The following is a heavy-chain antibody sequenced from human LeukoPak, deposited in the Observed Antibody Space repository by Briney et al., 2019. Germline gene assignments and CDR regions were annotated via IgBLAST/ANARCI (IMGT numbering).Heavy chain of an antibody. CDR3: ARYLVRRGYSYGFYYYGMDV. D-gene: IGHD5-18*01. J-gene: IGHJ6*02. CDR2: IYYSGST. CDR1: GGSISSGGYY. V-gene: IGHV4-31*03. Sequence: SQTLSLTCTVSGGSISSGGYYWSWIRQHPGKGLEWIGYIYYSGSTYYNPSLKSRVTISVDTSKNQFSLKLSSVTAADTAVYYCARYLVRRGYSYGFYYYGMDVWGQGTTVTVSS.